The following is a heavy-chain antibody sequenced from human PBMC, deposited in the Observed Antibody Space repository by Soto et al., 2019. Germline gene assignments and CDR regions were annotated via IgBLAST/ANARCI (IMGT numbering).Heavy chain of an antibody. Sequence: EAQLVESGGGLVQPGGSLRLSCAASGFTFSVYTMHWVRQSPGKGLEWISSITSSGTTISYADSVKGRFTISRDNAKSSLFLQMDTLREEDTAVYYCARDGYSTSSDWPWFDPWGQGTLVTVSS. CDR2: ITSSGTTI. CDR3: ARDGYSTSSDWPWFDP. CDR1: GFTFSVYT. D-gene: IGHD6-6*01. V-gene: IGHV3-48*02. J-gene: IGHJ5*02.